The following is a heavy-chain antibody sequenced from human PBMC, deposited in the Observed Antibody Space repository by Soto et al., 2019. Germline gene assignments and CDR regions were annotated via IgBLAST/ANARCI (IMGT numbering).Heavy chain of an antibody. D-gene: IGHD2-21*01. CDR1: RFTFSAYE. CDR3: VRYCGTHLCTGVAPRTFDY. Sequence: GGSLRLSCAASRFTFSAYEMHWFRQAPWKGLEWVSYSSTSGRTGYYADSVKGRFTVSRDNTRNSLYLQMASLRDEDTALYYCVRYCGTHLCTGVAPRTFDYWGPGTLVTVSS. J-gene: IGHJ4*02. V-gene: IGHV3-48*03. CDR2: SSTSGRTG.